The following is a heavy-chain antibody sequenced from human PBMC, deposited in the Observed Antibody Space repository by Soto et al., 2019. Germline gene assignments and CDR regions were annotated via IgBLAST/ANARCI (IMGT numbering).Heavy chain of an antibody. V-gene: IGHV3-30-3*01. CDR1: GFTFSSYA. J-gene: IGHJ4*02. CDR3: ARDSSAVAGLFDY. Sequence: QVQLVESGGGVVQPGRSLRLSCAASGFTFSSYAMHWVRQAPGKGLEWVAVISYDGSNKYYADSVKGRFTISRDNSKNTLYLQMNSLRAEDTAVYYCARDSSAVAGLFDYWGQGTLVTVSS. CDR2: ISYDGSNK. D-gene: IGHD6-19*01.